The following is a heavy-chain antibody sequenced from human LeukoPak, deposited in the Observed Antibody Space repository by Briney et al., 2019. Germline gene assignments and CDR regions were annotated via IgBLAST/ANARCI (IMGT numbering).Heavy chain of an antibody. CDR3: ARGGGGWLLSEEYYFDY. Sequence: PGGSLRLSCAASGFTFSSYWMSWVRQAPGKGLEWVANIKQDGSEEYYVDSVKGRFTISRDNAKNSLYLQMNSLRAEDTAVYYCARGGGGWLLSEEYYFDYWGQGTLVTVSS. V-gene: IGHV3-7*03. CDR1: GFTFSSYW. J-gene: IGHJ4*02. CDR2: IKQDGSEE. D-gene: IGHD3-9*01.